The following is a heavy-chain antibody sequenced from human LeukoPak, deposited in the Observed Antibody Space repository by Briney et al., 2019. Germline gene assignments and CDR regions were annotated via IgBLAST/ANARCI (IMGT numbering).Heavy chain of an antibody. V-gene: IGHV4-59*02. Sequence: SETLSLTCTVSGGSVSTYYWSWIRRSPGKGLEWIGYIHNSGNTKYNPSLKSRVTMSVDTSKNQFSLRLSFVTAADTAVYYCAREGFNSGSFNYWGQGTLVTVSS. CDR1: GGSVSTYY. CDR3: AREGFNSGSFNY. J-gene: IGHJ4*02. CDR2: IHNSGNT. D-gene: IGHD6-19*01.